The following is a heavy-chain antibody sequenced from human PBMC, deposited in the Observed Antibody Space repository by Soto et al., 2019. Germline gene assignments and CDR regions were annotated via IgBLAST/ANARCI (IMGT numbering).Heavy chain of an antibody. Sequence: EVQLVESGGGLVKPGGSLRLSCAASGFTFSSYSMNWVRQAPGKGLEWVSSISSSSSYIYYADSVKGRFTISRDTAKNSLYLQMNSLRAEDTAVYYCARDPTDHPHWYFALWGRGTLVTVSS. J-gene: IGHJ2*01. V-gene: IGHV3-21*01. CDR3: ARDPTDHPHWYFAL. D-gene: IGHD4-17*01. CDR1: GFTFSSYS. CDR2: ISSSSSYI.